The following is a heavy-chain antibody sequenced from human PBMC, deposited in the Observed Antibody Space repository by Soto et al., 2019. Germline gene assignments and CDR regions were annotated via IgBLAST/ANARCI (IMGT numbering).Heavy chain of an antibody. D-gene: IGHD1-26*01. J-gene: IGHJ4*02. V-gene: IGHV1-2*02. CDR1: GYTFTGYY. CDR2: INPNSGDT. CDR3: ARGLYSAQAFFDY. Sequence: ASVKVSCKTSGYTFTGYYMHWLRQTPGQGFEWMGWINPNSGDTNYPPKFQGRVTMTGDTSISTAYMELSRLRSDDTVVYFCARGLYSAQAFFDYWGQGTLVTVSS.